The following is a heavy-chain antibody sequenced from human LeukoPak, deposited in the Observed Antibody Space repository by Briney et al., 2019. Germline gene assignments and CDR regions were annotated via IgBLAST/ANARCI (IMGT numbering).Heavy chain of an antibody. V-gene: IGHV5-51*01. CDR2: IYPGDSDT. J-gene: IGHJ4*02. Sequence: GESLKISCKGSGYTFTTSWIGWVRQMPGKGLEWMGIIYPGDSDTRYSPSFQGQVTISADKSITSAYLQWSSLKASDTAMYCCARRPTGGGTYYFDYWGQGTLVTVSS. D-gene: IGHD1-26*01. CDR1: GYTFTTSW. CDR3: ARRPTGGGTYYFDY.